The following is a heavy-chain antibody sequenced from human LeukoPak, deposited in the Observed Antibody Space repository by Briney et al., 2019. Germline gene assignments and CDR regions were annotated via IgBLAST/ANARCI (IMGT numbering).Heavy chain of an antibody. CDR3: ARNVRSGYYLRYDAFDI. D-gene: IGHD3-22*01. Sequence: GGSLRLSCAASGFTFSSYSMNWVRQAPGKGLEWVSYIIMSSSTIYYADSVKGRFTISRDNAQNSLYMQMKRLRDEDTAVYYCARNVRSGYYLRYDAFDIWGPGKMVTVSS. CDR2: IIMSSSTI. J-gene: IGHJ3*02. CDR1: GFTFSSYS. V-gene: IGHV3-48*02.